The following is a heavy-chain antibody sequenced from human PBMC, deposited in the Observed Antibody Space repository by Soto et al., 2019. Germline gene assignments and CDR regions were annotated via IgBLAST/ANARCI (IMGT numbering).Heavy chain of an antibody. CDR3: SKSLDY. V-gene: IGHV3-7*01. Sequence: GGSLRLSCAASGFIFSSKWMDWVRQAPGKGLEWVANINQDGSEKHYIDSVKGRFTISRDNAKNSLYLQMSSLTAEDSALYYCSKSLDYWGQGTLVTVSS. CDR1: GFIFSSKW. J-gene: IGHJ4*02. CDR2: INQDGSEK.